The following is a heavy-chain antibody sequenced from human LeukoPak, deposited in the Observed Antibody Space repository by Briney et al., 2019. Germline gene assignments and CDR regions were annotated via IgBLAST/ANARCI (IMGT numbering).Heavy chain of an antibody. V-gene: IGHV1-18*01. D-gene: IGHD6-13*01. Sequence: VASVKVSCKASGYTFTSYGISWVRQAPGQGLAWMGWISAYNGNTNYAQKLQGRVTMTTDTSTSTAYMELRSLRSDDTAVYYCASTSSSWYSSWFDPWGQGTLVTVSS. CDR1: GYTFTSYG. CDR2: ISAYNGNT. J-gene: IGHJ5*02. CDR3: ASTSSSWYSSWFDP.